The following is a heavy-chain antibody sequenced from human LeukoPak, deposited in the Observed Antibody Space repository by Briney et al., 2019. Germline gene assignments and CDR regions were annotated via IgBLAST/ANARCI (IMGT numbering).Heavy chain of an antibody. CDR3: AKGTYSFYGMDV. Sequence: PGGSLRLSCAASGFTISSYPMHWVRQAPGKGLEWVAVISYDGSNKYYADSVKGRFTISRDNSKNTLYLQMNSLRAEDTAVYYCAKGTYSFYGMDVWGQGTTVTVSS. D-gene: IGHD6-13*01. CDR2: ISYDGSNK. J-gene: IGHJ6*02. CDR1: GFTISSYP. V-gene: IGHV3-30-3*01.